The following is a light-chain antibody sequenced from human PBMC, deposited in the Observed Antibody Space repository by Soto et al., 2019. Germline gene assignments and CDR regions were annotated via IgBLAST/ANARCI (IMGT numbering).Light chain of an antibody. J-gene: IGKJ4*01. Sequence: DIQMTQSPSSLSASLGDRVTITCRASQGIGVYLAWFQQKPGKVPKLLIYAASTLQSGVPSRFSGSGSGTDFTLTITSLQPEVVAIYSCKRYNSALLIFGGGTKVDIK. V-gene: IGKV1-27*01. CDR2: AAS. CDR3: KRYNSALLI. CDR1: QGIGVY.